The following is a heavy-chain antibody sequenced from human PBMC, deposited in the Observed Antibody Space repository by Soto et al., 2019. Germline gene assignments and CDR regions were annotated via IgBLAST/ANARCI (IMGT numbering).Heavy chain of an antibody. CDR3: ARGRNPYIVVVPAAMIFYYYYGMDV. CDR2: IWYDGSNK. CDR1: GFTFSSYG. D-gene: IGHD2-2*01. V-gene: IGHV3-33*01. Sequence: GGSLRLSCAASGFTFSSYGMHWVRQAPGKGLEWVAVIWYDGSNKYYADSVKGRFTISRDNSKNTLYLQMNSLRAEDTAVYYCARGRNPYIVVVPAAMIFYYYYGMDVWGQGTTVTVSS. J-gene: IGHJ6*02.